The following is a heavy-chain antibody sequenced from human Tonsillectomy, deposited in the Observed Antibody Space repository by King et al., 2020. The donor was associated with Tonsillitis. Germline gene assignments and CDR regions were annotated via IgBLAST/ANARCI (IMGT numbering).Heavy chain of an antibody. J-gene: IGHJ4*02. Sequence: QLVQSGAEVKKPGSSVKVSCKASGGTFSSYALSWVRQAPGQGLEWMGRIIPILGLANYAQKFQGRVTITADKSTSTAYMELSSLRSEDTAVYYCAREVFPVCGSDCFSYLDLWGQGTLGTGPS. CDR3: AREVFPVCGSDCFSYLDL. D-gene: IGHD2-21*02. V-gene: IGHV1-69*09. CDR2: IIPILGLA. CDR1: GGTFSSYA.